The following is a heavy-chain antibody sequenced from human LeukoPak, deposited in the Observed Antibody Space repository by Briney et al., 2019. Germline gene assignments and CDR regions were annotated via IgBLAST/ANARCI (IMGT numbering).Heavy chain of an antibody. CDR2: IFHGGST. Sequence: PAGTLSLTCALSGGSIRSSYWWSWVRQPPGKGLEWSGQIFHGGSTNYNPSLKSRVTVSLDKSTNQFSLQLPSLAAADKAVYYCAREAIQLWLGMDVWGKGTTVTISS. V-gene: IGHV4-4*02. CDR3: AREAIQLWLGMDV. D-gene: IGHD5-18*01. CDR1: GGSIRSSYW. J-gene: IGHJ6*04.